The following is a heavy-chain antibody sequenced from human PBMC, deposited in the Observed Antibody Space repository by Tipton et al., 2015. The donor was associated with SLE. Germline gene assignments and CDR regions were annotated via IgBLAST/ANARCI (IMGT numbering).Heavy chain of an antibody. V-gene: IGHV4-39*07. CDR2: IYYSGTT. J-gene: IGHJ5*02. Sequence: TLSLTCTVSGGSISGSTYYWGWIRQPPGEGLEWIGSIYYSGTTKYNPSLKSRVTISVDSSKSQISLRLTSVTAADTAVYYCARDSSGMGYYWFDPWGQGTLVTVSS. CDR3: ARDSSGMGYYWFDP. CDR1: GGSISGSTYY. D-gene: IGHD3-3*01.